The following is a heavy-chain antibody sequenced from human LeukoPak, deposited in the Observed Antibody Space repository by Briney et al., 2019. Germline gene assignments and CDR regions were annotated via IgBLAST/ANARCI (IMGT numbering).Heavy chain of an antibody. CDR1: GYTFTNHG. CDR2: ISDHSRDG. Sequence: ASVKVSCKASGYTFTNHGISWVRQAPGQGLEWVGWISDHSRDGHYAQKFQGRVTMTSDTSATTAYMELRSLRSDDTAVYYCARENSGSKDDAFDIWGQGTVVTVSA. J-gene: IGHJ3*02. V-gene: IGHV1-18*01. CDR3: ARENSGSKDDAFDI. D-gene: IGHD3-10*01.